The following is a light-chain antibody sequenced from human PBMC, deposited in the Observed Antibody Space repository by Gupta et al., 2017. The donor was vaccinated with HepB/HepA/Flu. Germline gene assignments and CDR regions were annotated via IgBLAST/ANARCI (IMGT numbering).Light chain of an antibody. Sequence: QSALTQPPSVSGSPGQSVTISCTGTSSDIGSYNRVSWYQQSPGTAPKLIIYEFDNRPSGVPDRFSGSKSGNTASLTISGLQTEDEADYYCSSYTTSSTYVFGIGTKVTVL. CDR2: EFD. CDR3: SSYTTSSTYV. V-gene: IGLV2-18*02. J-gene: IGLJ1*01. CDR1: SSDIGSYNR.